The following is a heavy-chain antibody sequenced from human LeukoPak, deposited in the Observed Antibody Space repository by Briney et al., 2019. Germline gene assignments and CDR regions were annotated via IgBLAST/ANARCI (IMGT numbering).Heavy chain of an antibody. Sequence: SETLSLTCAVYGGSFSGSYWSWIRQPPGKGLEWIGEINHSGSTNYNPSLKSRVTISVDTSKNQFSLKLSSVTAADTAVYYCASTPVVGATSYYFDYWGQGTLVTVSS. V-gene: IGHV4-34*01. J-gene: IGHJ4*02. D-gene: IGHD1-26*01. CDR2: INHSGST. CDR1: GGSFSGSY. CDR3: ASTPVVGATSYYFDY.